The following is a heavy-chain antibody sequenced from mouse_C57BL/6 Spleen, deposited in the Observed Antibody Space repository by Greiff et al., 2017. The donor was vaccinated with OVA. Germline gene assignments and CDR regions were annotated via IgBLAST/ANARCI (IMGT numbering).Heavy chain of an antibody. V-gene: IGHV10-1*01. J-gene: IGHJ3*01. CDR2: IRSKSNNYAT. CDR1: GFSFNTYA. D-gene: IGHD2-4*01. CDR3: VIDSRFAY. Sequence: EVLLVESGGGLVQPKGSLKLSCAASGFSFNTYAMNWVRQAPGKGLEWVARIRSKSNNYATYYAESVKDRFTISRDDSESMLYLQMNNLKTEDTAMYYCVIDSRFAYWGQGTLVTVSA.